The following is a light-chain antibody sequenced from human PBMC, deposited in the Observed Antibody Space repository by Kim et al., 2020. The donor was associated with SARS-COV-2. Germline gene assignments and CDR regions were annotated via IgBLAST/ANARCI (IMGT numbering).Light chain of an antibody. CDR2: YDS. Sequence: APGETARSTCGGNNIGSKSVPWYQQKPGQAPVLVIYYDSDRPSGIPERFSGSNSGNTATLTISRVEAGDEADYYCQVWDSSSDHVVFGGGTQLTVL. V-gene: IGLV3-21*04. CDR1: NIGSKS. J-gene: IGLJ2*01. CDR3: QVWDSSSDHVV.